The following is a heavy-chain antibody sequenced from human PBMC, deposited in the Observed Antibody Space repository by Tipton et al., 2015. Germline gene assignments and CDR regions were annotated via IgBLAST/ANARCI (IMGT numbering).Heavy chain of an antibody. CDR2: ISSSGGTL. V-gene: IGHV3-48*01. CDR3: ARGVWSTALVDY. Sequence: SLRLSCAASGFKFNIYTMNWVRQAPGKGLEWVSYISSSGGTLYYADSVKGRFTISRDNAKKSLYLQMSSLRAEDTAVYYCARGVWSTALVDYWGQGTLVTVSS. J-gene: IGHJ4*02. CDR1: GFKFNIYT. D-gene: IGHD5-18*01.